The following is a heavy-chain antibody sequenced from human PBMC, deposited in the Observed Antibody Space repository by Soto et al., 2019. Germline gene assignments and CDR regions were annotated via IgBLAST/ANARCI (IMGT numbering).Heavy chain of an antibody. CDR2: ISSRSDI. D-gene: IGHD2-15*01. CDR3: AREDAAWPLPYGLDV. V-gene: IGHV3-21*01. J-gene: IGHJ6*02. CDR1: GFTFSTYS. Sequence: GGSLRLSCVGSGFTFSTYSINWVRQAPGKGLEWVSSISSRSDIYYADSVMGRFTISRDKAQNSVSLQMNNLRAEDTAVDYCAREDAAWPLPYGLDVWGQGTTVTVSS.